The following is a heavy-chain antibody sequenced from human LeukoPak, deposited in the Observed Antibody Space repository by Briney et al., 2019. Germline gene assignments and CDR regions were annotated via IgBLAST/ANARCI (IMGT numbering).Heavy chain of an antibody. V-gene: IGHV1-2*02. D-gene: IGHD3-10*01. CDR2: VKPDTGGI. CDR3: ATVASWDYGAGSFYTLVY. Sequence: ASVKISCKASGYTFSDYFLHWVRQAPGQGLEWMGWVKPDTGGINHAQKFQGRVTMTRDTSITTASMELSRLKSDDTAVYYCATVASWDYGAGSFYTLVYWGQGTVVTVSS. J-gene: IGHJ4*02. CDR1: GYTFSDYF.